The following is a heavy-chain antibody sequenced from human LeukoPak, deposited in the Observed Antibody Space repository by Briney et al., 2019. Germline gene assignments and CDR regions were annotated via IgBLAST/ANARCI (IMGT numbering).Heavy chain of an antibody. J-gene: IGHJ6*02. CDR3: ATGQGHGMDV. CDR2: INSDGSST. Sequence: GALSLSCAASGLTFSSYWMHWVRPAPGKGLVWVSRINSDGSSTSYADSVKGRFTISRDNAKNTLYLQMNSLRAEDTAVYYCATGQGHGMDVWGQGTTVTVSS. V-gene: IGHV3-74*01. CDR1: GLTFSSYW. D-gene: IGHD1-14*01.